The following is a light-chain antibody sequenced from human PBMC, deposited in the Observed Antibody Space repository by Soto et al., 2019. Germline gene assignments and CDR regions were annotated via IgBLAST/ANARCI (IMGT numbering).Light chain of an antibody. Sequence: QYVLTQPPSVSGAPGQRVTISCTGSSSNVGGGYDVHWYQQLPGTAPKLLLYGNSNRPSGVPDRFSGSKSGTSASLAITGLQAEDEADYYCQSYDSSLSGSLVFGGGTKLTVL. CDR3: QSYDSSLSGSLV. CDR1: SSNVGGGYD. J-gene: IGLJ2*01. V-gene: IGLV1-40*01. CDR2: GNS.